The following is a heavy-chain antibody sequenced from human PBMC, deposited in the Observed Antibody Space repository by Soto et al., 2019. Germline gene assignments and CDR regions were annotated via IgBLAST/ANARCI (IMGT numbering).Heavy chain of an antibody. D-gene: IGHD3-9*01. CDR3: AKDHHYDESLTGPDAFDI. Sequence: QVQLVESGGGVVQPGRSLRLSCAASGFTFSSYGMHWVRQAPGKGLEWVAVISYDGSNKYYADSVKGRFTISRDNSKNTLYLQMNSLRAEDTAVYYCAKDHHYDESLTGPDAFDIWGQGTMVTVSS. CDR2: ISYDGSNK. V-gene: IGHV3-30*18. CDR1: GFTFSSYG. J-gene: IGHJ3*02.